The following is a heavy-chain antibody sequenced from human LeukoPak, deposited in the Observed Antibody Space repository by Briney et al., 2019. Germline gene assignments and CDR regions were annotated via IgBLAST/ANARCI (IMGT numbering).Heavy chain of an antibody. V-gene: IGHV3-48*03. CDR2: ISSSGSTI. J-gene: IGHJ4*02. CDR3: ARGGYCSSTSCHGDDY. D-gene: IGHD2-2*01. Sequence: GGSLRLSCAASGFTFSSYEMNWVRQAPGKGLEWVSYISSSGSTIYYADSVKGRFTISRDNAKNSLYLQMNSPRAEDTAVYYCARGGYCSSTSCHGDDYWGQGTLVTVSS. CDR1: GFTFSSYE.